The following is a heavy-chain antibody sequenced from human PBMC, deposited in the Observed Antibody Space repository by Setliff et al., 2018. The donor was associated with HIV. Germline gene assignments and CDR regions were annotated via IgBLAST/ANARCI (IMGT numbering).Heavy chain of an antibody. CDR3: ASSITVAAGRSHYYYAMDV. J-gene: IGHJ6*02. Sequence: PGESLKISCKGSGYSFSSYWIGWVRQKPGKGLEWMGIIHPGDSNIKYSPSFRGQVTISTDKSIGIAYLQWSSLKASDTAMYYCASSITVAAGRSHYYYAMDVWGQGTTVTVSS. D-gene: IGHD1-20*01. CDR1: GYSFSSYW. V-gene: IGHV5-51*01. CDR2: IHPGDSNI.